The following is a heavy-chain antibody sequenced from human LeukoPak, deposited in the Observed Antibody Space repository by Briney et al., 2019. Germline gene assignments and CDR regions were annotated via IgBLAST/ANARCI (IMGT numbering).Heavy chain of an antibody. V-gene: IGHV1-69*02. CDR2: IIPILGIA. D-gene: IGHD1-26*01. J-gene: IGHJ4*02. Sequence: ASVKASCKASGGTFSSYTISWVRQAPGQGLEWMGRIIPILGIANYAQKFRGRVTITADKSTSTAYMELSSLRSEDTAVYYCASGPYEWAPQYYFDYWGQGTLVTVSS. CDR3: ASGPYEWAPQYYFDY. CDR1: GGTFSSYT.